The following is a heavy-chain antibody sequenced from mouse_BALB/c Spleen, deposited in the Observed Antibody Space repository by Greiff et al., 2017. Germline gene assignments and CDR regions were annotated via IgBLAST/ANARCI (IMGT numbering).Heavy chain of an antibody. V-gene: IGHV5-6-5*01. J-gene: IGHJ4*01. CDR3: ARGRGTMIPYYAMDY. D-gene: IGHD2-4*01. Sequence: EVKLMESGGGLVKPGGSLKLSCAASGFTFSSYAMSWVRQTPEKRLEWVASISSGGSTYYPDSVKGRFTISRDNARNILYLQMSSLRSEDTAMYYWARGRGTMIPYYAMDYWGQGTSVTVSA. CDR2: ISSGGST. CDR1: GFTFSSYA.